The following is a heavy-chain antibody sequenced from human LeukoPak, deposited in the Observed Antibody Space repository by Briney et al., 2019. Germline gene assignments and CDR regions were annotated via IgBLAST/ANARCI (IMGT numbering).Heavy chain of an antibody. V-gene: IGHV3-48*03. CDR3: ARDIHSVAFDI. CDR2: ISSSGSTTDM. CDR1: GFTFSSYE. Sequence: GGSLRLSCAASGFTFSSYEMNWVRQAPGKGLEWVSYISSSGSTTDMYYADSVKGRFTISRDNAKRSVYLQMNSLGVEDTAVYYCARDIHSVAFDIWGQGTMVTVSS. J-gene: IGHJ3*02.